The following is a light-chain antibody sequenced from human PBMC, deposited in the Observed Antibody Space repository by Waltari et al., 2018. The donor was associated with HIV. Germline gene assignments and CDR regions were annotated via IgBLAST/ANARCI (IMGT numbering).Light chain of an antibody. CDR1: SASIPRIY. CDR3: QSYDSNNVL. V-gene: IGLV6-57*01. CDR2: EDN. Sequence: NFMLTQPHSVSESPGKTVIISFSPTSASIPRIYVQWYQQRPGSSPTTVIYEDNQRPSGVPDRFSGSIDSSSNSASLTISGLKTEDEADYYCQSYDSNNVLFGGGTKLTVL. J-gene: IGLJ2*01.